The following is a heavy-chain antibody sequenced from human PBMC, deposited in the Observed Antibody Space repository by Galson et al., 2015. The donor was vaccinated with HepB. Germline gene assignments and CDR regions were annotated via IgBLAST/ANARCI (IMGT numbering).Heavy chain of an antibody. D-gene: IGHD3-22*01. Sequence: SLRLSCAASGFTFSSYAMSWVRQAPGKGLEWVSAISGSGDSTYHADSVKGRFTISRDNSKNTLYLQMNSLRAEDTAVYYCTRAYYYDSKVLGHWGQGTLVTVSS. J-gene: IGHJ4*02. V-gene: IGHV3-23*01. CDR3: TRAYYYDSKVLGH. CDR2: ISGSGDST. CDR1: GFTFSSYA.